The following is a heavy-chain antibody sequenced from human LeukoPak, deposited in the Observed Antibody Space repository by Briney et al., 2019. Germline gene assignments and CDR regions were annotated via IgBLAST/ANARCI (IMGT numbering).Heavy chain of an antibody. CDR3: TTGGSPHYYYYGMDV. Sequence: GGSLRLSCAASGFTFTNAWMNWVRQAPGKGLEWVGRIKSKTDGGTTDYAAPVKGRFTISRDDSKNTLYLQMNSLKTEDTAIYYCTTGGSPHYYYYGMDVWGQGTTVTVSS. V-gene: IGHV3-15*01. CDR2: IKSKTDGGTT. CDR1: GFTFTNAW. D-gene: IGHD5-12*01. J-gene: IGHJ6*02.